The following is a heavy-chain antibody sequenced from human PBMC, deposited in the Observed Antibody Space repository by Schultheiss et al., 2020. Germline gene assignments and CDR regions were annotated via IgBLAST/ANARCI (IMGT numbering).Heavy chain of an antibody. Sequence: GESLKISCAASGFTFSSYAMHWVRQAPGKGLEWVSSISSSSSYIYYADSVKGRFTISRDNAKNSLYLQMNSLRAEDTAVYYCARDAAARHYYYYMDVWGKGTTVTVSS. D-gene: IGHD6-6*01. CDR1: GFTFSSYA. V-gene: IGHV3-21*01. CDR3: ARDAAARHYYYYMDV. J-gene: IGHJ6*03. CDR2: ISSSSSYI.